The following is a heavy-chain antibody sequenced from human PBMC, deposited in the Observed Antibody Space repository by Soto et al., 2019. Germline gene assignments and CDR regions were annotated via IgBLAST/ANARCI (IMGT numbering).Heavy chain of an antibody. CDR2: ISGSGGST. Sequence: EGSLRLSCSASGFTFSSYAMSWFRQAPGKGMKWLSAISGSGGSTYYADSVKGRFTISRDNSKNTLYLQMNSLRAEDTAVYYCARAIAARRYYYCGMDGSRPGTTVIVSS. V-gene: IGHV3-23*01. D-gene: IGHD6-6*01. J-gene: IGHJ6*02. CDR3: ARAIAARRYYYCGMDG. CDR1: GFTFSSYA.